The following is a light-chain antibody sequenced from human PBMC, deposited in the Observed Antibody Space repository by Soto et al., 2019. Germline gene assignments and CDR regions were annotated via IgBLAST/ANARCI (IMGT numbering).Light chain of an antibody. CDR1: SSDVGGYNY. V-gene: IGLV2-14*01. CDR3: SSHTTSTTVV. Sequence: QSALTQPASVSGSPGQSITISCTGTSSDVGGYNYVSWYQQHPGKAPKLMIYDVNNRPSGVSNRFSGSKSGNTASLTISGLQAEDEADYYCSSHTTSTTVVFGGGIKLTVL. J-gene: IGLJ2*01. CDR2: DVN.